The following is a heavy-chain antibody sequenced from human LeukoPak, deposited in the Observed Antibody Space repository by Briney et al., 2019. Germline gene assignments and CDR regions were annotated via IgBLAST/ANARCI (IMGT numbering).Heavy chain of an antibody. CDR1: GGSISSGGYS. V-gene: IGHV4-30-4*07. CDR3: ARIGGYDPYYYYGMDV. CDR2: IYYSGST. D-gene: IGHD5-12*01. Sequence: SQTLSLTCAVSGGSISSGGYSWSWIRQPPGKGLEWIGYIYYSGSTNYNPSLKSRVTISVDTSKNQFSLKLSSVTAADTAVYYCARIGGYDPYYYYGMDVWGQGTTVTVSS. J-gene: IGHJ6*02.